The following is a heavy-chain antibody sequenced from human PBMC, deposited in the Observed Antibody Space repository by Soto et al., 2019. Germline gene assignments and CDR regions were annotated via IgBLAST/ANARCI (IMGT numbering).Heavy chain of an antibody. Sequence: ASVKVSCKASGYTFTSYDINWVRRATGQGLEWMGWMNPNSGNTGYAQKFQGRVTMTRNTSISTAYMELSSLRSENTAVYYCARFPGYIAVAAPDAFDIWGQGTMVTVSS. J-gene: IGHJ3*02. V-gene: IGHV1-8*01. CDR2: MNPNSGNT. CDR1: GYTFTSYD. CDR3: ARFPGYIAVAAPDAFDI. D-gene: IGHD6-19*01.